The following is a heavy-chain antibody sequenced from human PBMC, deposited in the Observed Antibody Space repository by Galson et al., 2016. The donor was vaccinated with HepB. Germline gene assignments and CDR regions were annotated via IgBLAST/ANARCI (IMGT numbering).Heavy chain of an antibody. CDR2: IFSNDGK. CDR3: ARIRIAAAGYYWYFDL. V-gene: IGHV2-26*01. Sequence: PALVKPTQTLTLTCTVSGFSLSNARMGVSWIRQPPGKALEWLAHIFSNDGKSYRTSLKSSLTISKDTSKSQVVLTMTNMDPVDTATYYCARIRIAAAGYYWYFDLWGRGTLVTVSS. CDR1: GFSLSNARMG. J-gene: IGHJ2*01. D-gene: IGHD6-13*01.